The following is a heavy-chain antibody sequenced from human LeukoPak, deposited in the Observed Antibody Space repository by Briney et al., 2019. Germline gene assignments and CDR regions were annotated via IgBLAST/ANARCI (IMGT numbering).Heavy chain of an antibody. D-gene: IGHD2-2*01. J-gene: IGHJ4*02. CDR3: ARLPYCSSTTCYSPYYFDY. CDR2: IHHSGST. CDR1: GFSISSCHY. Sequence: SETLSLTCGVSGFSISSCHYWGWIRQPPGEGLEWIGSIHHSGSTYYNPSLKSRVTISVDTSKNQFSLNLSSVTAADTAVYYCARLPYCSSTTCYSPYYFDYWGQGTLVTVSS. V-gene: IGHV4-38-2*01.